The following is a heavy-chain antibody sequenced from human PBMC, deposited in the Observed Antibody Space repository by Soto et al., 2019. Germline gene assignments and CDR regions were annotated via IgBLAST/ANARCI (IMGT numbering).Heavy chain of an antibody. V-gene: IGHV1-18*01. CDR1: GYSFTSDG. Sequence: QVQLVQSGAELGKPGASVKVSCKASGYSFTSDGFTWVRQAPGQGLEWMGWISTHNGNTNYAQKLQGRVTLTTDTSTYTAYMEIESLESDDTAMYYCARSGNGYDFSPLDYWGQGTLVTVSS. J-gene: IGHJ4*02. D-gene: IGHD5-12*01. CDR2: ISTHNGNT. CDR3: ARSGNGYDFSPLDY.